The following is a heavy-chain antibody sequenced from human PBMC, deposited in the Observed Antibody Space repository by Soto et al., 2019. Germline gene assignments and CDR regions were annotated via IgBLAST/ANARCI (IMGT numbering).Heavy chain of an antibody. Sequence: EGQLVESGGGLVQPGGSLRLSCAASGFTFSSYSMNWVRQAPGKGLEWVSYISSSSSTIYYADSVKGRFTISRDNAKNSLYLQMNSLRAEDTAVYYCARIGRLRWGDYWGQGTLVTVSS. J-gene: IGHJ4*02. CDR3: ARIGRLRWGDY. CDR2: ISSSSSTI. CDR1: GFTFSSYS. V-gene: IGHV3-48*01. D-gene: IGHD4-17*01.